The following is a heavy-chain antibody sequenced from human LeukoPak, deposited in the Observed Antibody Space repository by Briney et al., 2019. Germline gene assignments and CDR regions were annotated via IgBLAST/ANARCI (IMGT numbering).Heavy chain of an antibody. J-gene: IGHJ4*02. D-gene: IGHD1-26*01. CDR1: GFSVSNSY. CDR3: AKIGGYYNY. CDR2: IGGTGDRT. V-gene: IGHV3-23*01. Sequence: PGGSLRLSCAGSGFSVSNSYMSWVRQAPGKGLEWVSSIGGTGDRTHYGDSVKGRFTISRDNSKNTLYLQMNSLRAEDTAVYYCAKIGGYYNYWGQGTLVTVSS.